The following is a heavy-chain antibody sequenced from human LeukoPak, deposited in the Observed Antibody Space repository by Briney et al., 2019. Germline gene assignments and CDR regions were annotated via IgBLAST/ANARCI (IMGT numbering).Heavy chain of an antibody. CDR3: ARGLWSGYHNWFDP. CDR1: GGSISSSNW. Sequence: PSETLSLTCAVSGGSISSSNWWSWVRQPPGKGLEWIGEIYHSGSTNYNPSLKSRVTISVDKSKNQFSLKLSSVTAADTAVYYCARGLWSGYHNWFDPWGQGTLVIVSS. V-gene: IGHV4-4*02. CDR2: IYHSGST. D-gene: IGHD3-3*01. J-gene: IGHJ5*02.